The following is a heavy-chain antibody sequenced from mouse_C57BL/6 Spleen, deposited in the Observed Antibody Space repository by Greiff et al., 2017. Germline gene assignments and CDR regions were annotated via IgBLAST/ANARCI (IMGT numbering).Heavy chain of an antibody. J-gene: IGHJ3*01. CDR2: IWGGGST. D-gene: IGHD1-1*01. Sequence: QVHVKQSGPGLVAPSQSLSITCTASGFSLTGYGVDWVRQPPGKGLEWLGVIWGGGSTNYNSAHMSRLSISKDNSTSQVFLKMNSLQTDDTAMYYCAEHETRYYGSSQAWFAYWGQGTLVTVSA. CDR3: AEHETRYYGSSQAWFAY. V-gene: IGHV2-9*01. CDR1: GFSLTGYG.